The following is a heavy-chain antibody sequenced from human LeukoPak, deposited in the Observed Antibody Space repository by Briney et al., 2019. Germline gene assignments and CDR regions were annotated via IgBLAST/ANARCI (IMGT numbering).Heavy chain of an antibody. CDR2: ISSSSSYI. D-gene: IGHD4-17*01. V-gene: IGHV3-21*01. J-gene: IGHJ6*02. CDR1: GFTFSSYS. CDR3: ARDRSPTDDRGVTVTTKGAYYYYGMDV. Sequence: GGSLRLSCAASGFTFSSYSMNWVRQAPGKGLEWVSSISSSSSYIYYADSVKGRFTISRDNAKNSLYLQMNSLRAEDTAVYYCARDRSPTDDRGVTVTTKGAYYYYGMDVWGQGTTVTVSS.